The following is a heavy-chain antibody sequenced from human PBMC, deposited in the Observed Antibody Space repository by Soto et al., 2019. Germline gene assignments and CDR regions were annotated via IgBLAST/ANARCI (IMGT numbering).Heavy chain of an antibody. V-gene: IGHV1-18*01. J-gene: IGHJ4*02. CDR1: GYTFSSYF. CDR3: ASDLPPVYY. CDR2: ISAYNGNT. Sequence: ASVKVSCKASGYTFSSYFISWVRQAPGQGLEWMGWISAYNGNTNYAQNLQGRVTMTTDTSTSTAYMELRSLRSDDTAVYYCASDLPPVYYCGQGSLVPVSS.